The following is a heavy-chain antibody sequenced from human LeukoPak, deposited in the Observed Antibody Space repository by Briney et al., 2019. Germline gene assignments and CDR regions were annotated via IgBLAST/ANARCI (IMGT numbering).Heavy chain of an antibody. V-gene: IGHV3-23*01. D-gene: IGHD3-10*01. CDR2: ISGSGGST. CDR3: ARETRRYYYGSGERTGDAFDI. Sequence: GGSLRLSCAASGFTFSNYLMSWVRQAPGKGLEWVSAISGSGGSTYYADSVKGRFTISRDNSKNTLYLQMNSLRADDTAVYYCARETRRYYYGSGERTGDAFDIWGQGTMVTVSS. CDR1: GFTFSNYL. J-gene: IGHJ3*02.